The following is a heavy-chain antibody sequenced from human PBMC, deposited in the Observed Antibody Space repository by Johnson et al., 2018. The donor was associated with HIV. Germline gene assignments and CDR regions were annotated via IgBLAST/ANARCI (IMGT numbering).Heavy chain of an antibody. D-gene: IGHD1-26*01. CDR1: GFKFDDYG. V-gene: IGHV3-20*04. CDR3: AREVSYSGNYLAGDAFDI. Sequence: VQLLESGGGVVRPGGSLRLSCAASGFKFDDYGMNWVRQPPGKGLEWVSGINWNGGSTAYADSVKGRFTISRDNAKNSLYRQMTSLRAEDTSLYYCAREVSYSGNYLAGDAFDIWGQGTMVTVSS. J-gene: IGHJ3*02. CDR2: INWNGGST.